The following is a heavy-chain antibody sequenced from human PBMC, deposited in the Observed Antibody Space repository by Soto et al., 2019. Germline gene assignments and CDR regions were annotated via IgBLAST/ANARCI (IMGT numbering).Heavy chain of an antibody. CDR2: IIPIFGTA. Sequence: ASVKVSCKASGGTFSSYAISWVRQAPGQGLEWMGGIIPIFGTANYAQKFQGRVTITADESTSTAYMELSSLRSEDTAVYYCARSYDILTSHYFDYWGQGTLVTVSS. CDR1: GGTFSSYA. D-gene: IGHD3-9*01. CDR3: ARSYDILTSHYFDY. V-gene: IGHV1-69*13. J-gene: IGHJ4*02.